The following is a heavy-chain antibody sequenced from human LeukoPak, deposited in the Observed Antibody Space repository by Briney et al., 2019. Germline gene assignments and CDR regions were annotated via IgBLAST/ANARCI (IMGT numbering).Heavy chain of an antibody. Sequence: GGSLRLSCAASGFTFSSYAMSWVRQAPGKGLEWVSAISGSGGSTYYADSVKGRFTISRDNSKNTLYLQMNSLRAEDTAVYYCARGNRGGPYYFDYWGQGTLVTVSS. J-gene: IGHJ4*02. CDR2: ISGSGGST. V-gene: IGHV3-23*01. CDR3: ARGNRGGPYYFDY. D-gene: IGHD1-14*01. CDR1: GFTFSSYA.